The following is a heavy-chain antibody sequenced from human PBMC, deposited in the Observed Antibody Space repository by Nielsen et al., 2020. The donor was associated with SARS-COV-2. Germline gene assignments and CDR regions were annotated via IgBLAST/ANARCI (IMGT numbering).Heavy chain of an antibody. J-gene: IGHJ4*02. CDR2: FSDNDGHT. D-gene: IGHD1-14*01. CDR1: GFTFRSYA. CDR3: AKGSDFTGFDS. V-gene: IGHV3-23*01. Sequence: GESLKISCAASGFTFRSYAMHWVRQAPGKGLEWVSTFSDNDGHTYHADSVKGRFTISRGNSNSTLFLQMNSLRVEDTALYYCAKGSDFTGFDSWGRGTLVTVSS.